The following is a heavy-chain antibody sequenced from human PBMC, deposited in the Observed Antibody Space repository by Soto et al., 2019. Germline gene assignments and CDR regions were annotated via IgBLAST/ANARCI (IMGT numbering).Heavy chain of an antibody. D-gene: IGHD3-3*01. J-gene: IGHJ6*02. CDR2: IWYDGTNK. CDR1: GFTFTSYG. CDR3: AKGITIFGVVGYGMDV. V-gene: IGHV3-33*03. Sequence: QVQLVESGGGVVQPGRSLRLSCAASGFTFTSYGMHWVRQAPGKGLEWVAVIWYDGTNKYYADSVKGRFTISRDNSKNTLFLQMNSLRAEDTALYYCAKGITIFGVVGYGMDVGGQGTTVTVAS.